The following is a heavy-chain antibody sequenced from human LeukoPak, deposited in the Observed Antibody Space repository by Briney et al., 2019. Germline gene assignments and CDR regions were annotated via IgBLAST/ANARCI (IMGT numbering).Heavy chain of an antibody. V-gene: IGHV1-8*01. Sequence: ASVKVSCKASGYTFSNYDINWVRQAPGQGLEWLGWMNPKSTNTGYAQKFQGRVSMTRNTSISTAYMELSSLRPDDTAVYYCARGPPESTSSDYWGQGTLVTVSS. CDR2: MNPKSTNT. J-gene: IGHJ4*02. D-gene: IGHD2-2*01. CDR1: GYTFSNYD. CDR3: ARGPPESTSSDY.